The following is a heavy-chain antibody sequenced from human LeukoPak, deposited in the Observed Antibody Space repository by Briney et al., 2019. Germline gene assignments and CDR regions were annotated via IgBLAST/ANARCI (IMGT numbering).Heavy chain of an antibody. J-gene: IGHJ4*02. CDR2: IYYSGST. Sequence: SETLSLTCTVSGGSIGSGGYYWSWIRQHPGKGLEWIGYIYYSGSTYYNPSLKSRVTISVDTSKNQFSLKLSSVTAADTAVYYCARAGYSDWAGRDYFDYWGQGTLVTVSS. CDR1: GGSIGSGGYY. D-gene: IGHD3-9*01. CDR3: ARAGYSDWAGRDYFDY. V-gene: IGHV4-31*03.